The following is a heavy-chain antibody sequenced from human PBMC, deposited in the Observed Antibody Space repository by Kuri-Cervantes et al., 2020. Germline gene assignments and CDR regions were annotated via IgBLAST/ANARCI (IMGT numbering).Heavy chain of an antibody. CDR2: INPSGGST. CDR1: GYTFTSYY. Sequence: ASVKVSCKASGYTFTSYYMHWMRQAPGQGLEWMGIINPSGGSTSYAQKFQGRVTMTRDTSTSTVYMELSSLRSEDTAVYYCARGRYEMATMVYPFDYWGQGTLVTVSS. V-gene: IGHV1-46*01. J-gene: IGHJ4*02. D-gene: IGHD5-24*01. CDR3: ARGRYEMATMVYPFDY.